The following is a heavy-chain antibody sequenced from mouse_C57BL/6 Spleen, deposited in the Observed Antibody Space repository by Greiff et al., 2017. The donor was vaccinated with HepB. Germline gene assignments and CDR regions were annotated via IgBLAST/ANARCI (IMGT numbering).Heavy chain of an antibody. V-gene: IGHV1-18*01. CDR2: INPNNGGT. J-gene: IGHJ2*01. CDR1: GYTFTDYN. Sequence: VQLKESGPELVKPGASVKIPCKASGYTFTDYNMDWVKQSHGKSLEWIGDINPNNGGTNYNQKFKGKATLTVDKSSSTAYMELRSLTSEDTAVYYCAREREYYFDYWGQGTTLTVSS. CDR3: AREREYYFDY.